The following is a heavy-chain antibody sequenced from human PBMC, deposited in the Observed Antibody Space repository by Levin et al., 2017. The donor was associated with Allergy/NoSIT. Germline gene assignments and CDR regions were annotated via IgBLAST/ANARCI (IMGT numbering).Heavy chain of an antibody. CDR2: ISYDGSNK. J-gene: IGHJ4*02. Sequence: GESLKISCAASGFTFSSYAMHWVRQAPGKGLEWVAVISYDGSNKYYADSVKGRFTISRDNSKNTLYLQMNSLRAEDTAVYYCARDTHLWFGTFDYWGQGTLVTVSS. V-gene: IGHV3-30-3*01. CDR3: ARDTHLWFGTFDY. CDR1: GFTFSSYA. D-gene: IGHD3-10*01.